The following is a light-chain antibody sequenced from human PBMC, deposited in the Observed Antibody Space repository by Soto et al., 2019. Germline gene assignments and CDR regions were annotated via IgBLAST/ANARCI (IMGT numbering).Light chain of an antibody. CDR3: QQSYSTPRT. CDR2: AAS. J-gene: IGKJ1*01. Sequence: DIQMTQSPSSLSASVGDRVTITCRASQSISNYLNWYQQKPGKAPKLLMFAASSLQSGVPSRFSGGGSGTDFTLTISSLRAEDFATYYCQQSYSTPRTFGQGTKVEIK. V-gene: IGKV1-39*01. CDR1: QSISNY.